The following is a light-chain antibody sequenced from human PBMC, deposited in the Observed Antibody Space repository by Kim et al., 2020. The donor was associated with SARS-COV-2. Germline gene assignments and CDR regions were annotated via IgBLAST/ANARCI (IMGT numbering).Light chain of an antibody. Sequence: EIVMTQSPATLSVSPGERVTLSCKASQSVRSNLAWYQQKPGQTPRLLIYRASTRATGIPATFSGSVSGTEFTLTISSLQSEDFAVYYCQQYDSWPPTFGQGTKVDIK. CDR2: RAS. V-gene: IGKV3-15*01. CDR1: QSVRSN. CDR3: QQYDSWPPT. J-gene: IGKJ1*01.